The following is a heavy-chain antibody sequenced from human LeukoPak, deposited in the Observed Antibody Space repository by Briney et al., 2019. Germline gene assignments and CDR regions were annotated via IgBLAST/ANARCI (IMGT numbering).Heavy chain of an antibody. J-gene: IGHJ4*02. CDR1: GGSVTGGGYY. V-gene: IGHV4-31*03. CDR2: ASYSGGT. Sequence: KPSETLSLTCSVSGGSVTGGGYYWSWIRQHPGKGLEWIGFASYSGGTYYNPSLMSRITISVDRSQNQFSLRMRDVTAADTAVYFCATPEWEYFYFDSWGQGALVAVSS. D-gene: IGHD1-26*01. CDR3: ATPEWEYFYFDS.